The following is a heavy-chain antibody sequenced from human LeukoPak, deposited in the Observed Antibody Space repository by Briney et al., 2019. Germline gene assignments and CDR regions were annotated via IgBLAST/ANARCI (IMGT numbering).Heavy chain of an antibody. CDR3: ARDLYYYDSSGYPL. J-gene: IGHJ3*01. CDR2: ISSSSSYI. D-gene: IGHD3-22*01. Sequence: KPGGFLRLSCAASGFTFSSYSMNWVRQAPGKGLEWASSISSSSSYIYYADSVKGRFTISRDNAKNSLYLQMNSLRAEDTAVYYCARDLYYYDSSGYPLWGQGTMVTVSS. CDR1: GFTFSSYS. V-gene: IGHV3-21*01.